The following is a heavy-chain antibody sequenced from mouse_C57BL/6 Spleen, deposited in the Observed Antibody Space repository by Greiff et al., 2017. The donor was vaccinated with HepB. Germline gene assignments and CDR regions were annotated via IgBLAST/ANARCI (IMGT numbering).Heavy chain of an antibody. CDR2: IYPGSGST. V-gene: IGHV1-55*01. CDR3: AVGYGGSSWFAY. CDR1: GYTFTSYW. D-gene: IGHD1-1*01. Sequence: QVQLQQPGAELVKPGASVKMSCKASGYTFTSYWITWVKQRPGQGLEWIGDIYPGSGSTNYNEKFKSKATLTVDTSSSTAYMQLSSLTSEDSAVYYGAVGYGGSSWFAYWGQGTLVTVSA. J-gene: IGHJ3*01.